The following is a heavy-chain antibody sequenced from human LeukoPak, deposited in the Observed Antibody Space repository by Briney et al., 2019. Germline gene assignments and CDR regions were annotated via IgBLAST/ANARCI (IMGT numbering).Heavy chain of an antibody. V-gene: IGHV3-23*01. J-gene: IGHJ4*02. Sequence: GGSLRLSCAASGFTFSSYAMSWVRQAPGKGLEWVSGISGSGGSTFYADSVKGRFTISRDNSKNTLYLQVNSLRAEDTAVYYCEKDHYDILTGYYPPKNWGQATPVTVSS. D-gene: IGHD3-9*01. CDR1: GFTFSSYA. CDR3: EKDHYDILTGYYPPKN. CDR2: ISGSGGST.